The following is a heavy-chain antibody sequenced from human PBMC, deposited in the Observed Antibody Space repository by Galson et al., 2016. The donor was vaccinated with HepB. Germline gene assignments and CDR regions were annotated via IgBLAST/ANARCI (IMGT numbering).Heavy chain of an antibody. CDR2: IIPLFGTP. Sequence: SVKVSCKASGAIFNSFAISWVRQAPGQGLEWMGGIIPLFGTPNYVQNFQGRVTLFADESTSTAYMQLSSLRSEDTAVYYCASRYSYNSLTGYSPVYYYGMDVWGQGTTVTVSS. V-gene: IGHV1-69*13. CDR1: GAIFNSFA. CDR3: ASRYSYNSLTGYSPVYYYGMDV. J-gene: IGHJ6*02. D-gene: IGHD3-9*01.